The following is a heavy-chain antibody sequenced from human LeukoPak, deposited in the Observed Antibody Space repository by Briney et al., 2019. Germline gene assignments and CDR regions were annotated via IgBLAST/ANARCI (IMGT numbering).Heavy chain of an antibody. CDR1: GGTFSSYA. CDR2: IIPILGIA. J-gene: IGHJ4*02. V-gene: IGHV1-69*04. Sequence: SVKVSCKASGGTFSSYAISWVRQAPGQGLEWMGRIIPILGIANYAQKFQGRVTITADKSTSTAYMELSSLRSEDTAVYYCANLGREGYSWEYWGQGTLVTVSS. CDR3: ANLGREGYSWEY. D-gene: IGHD1-26*01.